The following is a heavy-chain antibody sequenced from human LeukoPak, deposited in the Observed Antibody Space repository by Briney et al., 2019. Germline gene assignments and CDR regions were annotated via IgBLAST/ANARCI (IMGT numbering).Heavy chain of an antibody. V-gene: IGHV3-48*01. D-gene: IGHD3-22*01. CDR2: ISSSSSTI. CDR1: GFTFSSYS. CDR3: ARDSSGYYWHFDY. Sequence: GGSLRLSCAASGFTFSSYSMNWVRQAPGKGLEWVSCISSSSSTIYYADSVKGRFTISRDNAKNSLYLQMNSLRAEDTAVYYCARDSSGYYWHFDYWGQGTLVTVSS. J-gene: IGHJ4*02.